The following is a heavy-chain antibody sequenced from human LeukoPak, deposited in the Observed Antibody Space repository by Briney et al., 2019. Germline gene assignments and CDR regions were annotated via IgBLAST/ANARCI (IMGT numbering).Heavy chain of an antibody. CDR1: GFTFSSYS. D-gene: IGHD4-17*01. CDR2: ISSSSTI. Sequence: GGSLRLSCAASGFTFSSYSMNWVRQAPGKGLEWISYISSSSTIYYADSVKGRFTVSRDNAKNSLYLQMNSLRDEDTAVYYCARDPSMTTVTNFDYWGQGTLVTVSS. CDR3: ARDPSMTTVTNFDY. J-gene: IGHJ4*02. V-gene: IGHV3-48*02.